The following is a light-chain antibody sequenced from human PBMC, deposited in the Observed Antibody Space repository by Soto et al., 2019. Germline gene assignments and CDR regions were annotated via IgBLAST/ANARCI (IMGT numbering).Light chain of an antibody. J-gene: IGKJ1*01. V-gene: IGKV1-5*03. CDR2: KAS. CDR1: QTISSW. CDR3: HQYNNWPSWT. Sequence: DIQMTQSPSTLSGSVGDRVTITCRASQTISSWLAWYQQKPGEAPKLLIYKASTLKSGVPSRFSGSGSGTEFTLTISSLQPDDFATYYCHQYNNWPSWTFGQGTKVDIK.